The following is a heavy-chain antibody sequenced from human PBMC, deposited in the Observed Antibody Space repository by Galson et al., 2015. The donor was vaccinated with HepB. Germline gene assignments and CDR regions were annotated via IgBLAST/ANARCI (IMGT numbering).Heavy chain of an antibody. V-gene: IGHV4-34*01. CDR3: ARAPRRGYFDWPLDY. Sequence: QVQLQESGPGLAKPSETLSLTCAVYDGSFSGYYWSWIRQPPGKGLEWIGVINHGGSTNYNPSLKSRVTISVDTSKNQFSRKLSSVTAADTGVYYCARAPRRGYFDWPLDYWGQGTLVTVSS. D-gene: IGHD3-9*01. CDR2: INHGGST. CDR1: DGSFSGYY. J-gene: IGHJ4*02.